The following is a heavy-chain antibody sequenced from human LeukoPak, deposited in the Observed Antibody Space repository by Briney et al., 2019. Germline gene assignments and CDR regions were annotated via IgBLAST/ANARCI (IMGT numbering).Heavy chain of an antibody. V-gene: IGHV3-66*02. CDR3: ARRWDVGY. CDR2: IYSGGST. D-gene: IGHD5-24*01. Sequence: GGSLRLSCAASGFTVSSNYMSWVRQAPGKGLEWGSVIYSGGSTYYADSEKGRFTISRDISKNTLYLQMNSLRAEDTAVYYCARRWDVGYWGQGTLVTVSS. J-gene: IGHJ4*02. CDR1: GFTVSSNY.